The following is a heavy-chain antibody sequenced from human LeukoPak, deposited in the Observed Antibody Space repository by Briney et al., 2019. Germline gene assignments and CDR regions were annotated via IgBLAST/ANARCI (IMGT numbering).Heavy chain of an antibody. CDR1: GFWFSNYG. Sequence: GGSLRLSCGASGFWFSNYGINWVRQAPGKGLEWVSVISGNGDDAFYADSVKGRFRISRDNSKNTVYLQMNSLRADDTAVYYCAKRVWPYYFDYWGQGTLVAVSS. CDR2: ISGNGDDA. J-gene: IGHJ4*02. V-gene: IGHV3-23*01. CDR3: AKRVWPYYFDY.